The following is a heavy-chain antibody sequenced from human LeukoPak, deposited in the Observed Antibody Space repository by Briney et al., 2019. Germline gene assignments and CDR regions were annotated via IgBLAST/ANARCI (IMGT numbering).Heavy chain of an antibody. V-gene: IGHV3-48*02. CDR1: GFTFSSYS. D-gene: IGHD5-12*01. CDR3: AREDIGMDV. CDR2: ISSGSSTI. Sequence: TGGSLRLSCAASGFTFSSYSMNWLRQAPGKGLEWFSYISSGSSTIYYADSVKGRFTISRDNCKNSLYLQMDSLRDEDTAVYYCAREDIGMDVWGQGTTVTVSS. J-gene: IGHJ6*02.